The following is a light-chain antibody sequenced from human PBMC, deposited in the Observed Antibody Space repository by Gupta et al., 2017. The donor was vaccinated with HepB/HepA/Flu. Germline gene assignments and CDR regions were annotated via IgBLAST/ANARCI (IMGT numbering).Light chain of an antibody. J-gene: IGKJ4*01. Sequence: DIQMTQSPSSLSASVGDRVTVTCRASQTIRGYLNWYQQKPGKAPDLLIFAASRLQNGVPSSFSGSGYGTDFALTISSLQAEDFAIYYCQQSFVVPLTFGGGTKVEIK. CDR3: QQSFVVPLT. CDR2: AAS. CDR1: QTIRGY. V-gene: IGKV1-39*01.